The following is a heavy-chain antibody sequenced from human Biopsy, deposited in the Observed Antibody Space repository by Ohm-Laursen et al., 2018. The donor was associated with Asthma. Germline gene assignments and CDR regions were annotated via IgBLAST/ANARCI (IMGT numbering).Heavy chain of an antibody. CDR1: GGTFNTYV. Sequence: SVKVSCKSLGGTFNTYVIGWARQAPGQGLGWMGWINSGFGTTTYPQKFQDRVTITEDDSTSKVYMELSSLRSEDTGVYYCARKAGSCISRTCYSLDFWGQGTLVTVSS. J-gene: IGHJ4*02. D-gene: IGHD2-2*01. CDR2: INSGFGTT. V-gene: IGHV1-69*13. CDR3: ARKAGSCISRTCYSLDF.